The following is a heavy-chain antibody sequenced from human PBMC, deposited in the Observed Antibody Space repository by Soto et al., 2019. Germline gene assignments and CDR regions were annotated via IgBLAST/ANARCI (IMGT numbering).Heavy chain of an antibody. CDR3: ARGDSTDCSNGVCSFFYNHDMDV. V-gene: IGHV1-2*04. CDR2: INPESGGT. CDR1: GYSFTDYH. Sequence: ASVKVSCKASGYSFTDYHIHWVRQAPGQGLEWLGRINPESGGTSTAQKFQGWVTMTTDTSISTASMELTRLTSDDTAIYYCARGDSTDCSNGVCSFFYNHDMDVWGQGTTVTVSS. D-gene: IGHD2-8*01. J-gene: IGHJ6*02.